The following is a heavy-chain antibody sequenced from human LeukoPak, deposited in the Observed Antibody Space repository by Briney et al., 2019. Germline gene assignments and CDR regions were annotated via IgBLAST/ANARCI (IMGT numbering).Heavy chain of an antibody. CDR2: IKQDGSEK. CDR3: ARGVYGDYEYYYYYYMDV. CDR1: GFTFSSYW. D-gene: IGHD4-17*01. Sequence: GGSLRLSCAASGFTFSSYWMSWVRQAPGKGLEWVANIKQDGSEKYYVDSVKGRFTISRDNAKNSLYLQMNSLRAEDTAVYYCARGVYGDYEYYYYYYMDVWGKGTTVTVSS. V-gene: IGHV3-7*01. J-gene: IGHJ6*03.